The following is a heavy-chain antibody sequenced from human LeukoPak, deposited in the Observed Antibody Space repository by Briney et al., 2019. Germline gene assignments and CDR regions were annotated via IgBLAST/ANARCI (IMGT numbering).Heavy chain of an antibody. Sequence: SETLSLTCTVSSGSISSGGYYWSWIRQHPGKGLEWIGYIYYSGSTYYNPSLKSRVTISVDTSKNQFSLKLSSVTAADTAVYYCARMRRDYVFGLDYWGRGTLVTVTS. CDR3: ARMRRDYVFGLDY. CDR1: SGSISSGGYY. J-gene: IGHJ4*02. D-gene: IGHD4-17*01. CDR2: IYYSGST. V-gene: IGHV4-31*03.